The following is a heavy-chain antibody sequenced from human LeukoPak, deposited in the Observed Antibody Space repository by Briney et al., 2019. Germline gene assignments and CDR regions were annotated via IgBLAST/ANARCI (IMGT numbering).Heavy chain of an antibody. CDR3: AKALRDSGDYNDAFDV. Sequence: GGSLRLSCAAPGFTFSSYAMSWVRQAPGKGLEWVSAISGSGHSAFYTDSVKGRFTISRDNSKYTVYLQMNSLRAEDTAVYYCAKALRDSGDYNDAFDVWGQGTMVTVSS. J-gene: IGHJ3*01. CDR2: ISGSGHSA. D-gene: IGHD1-26*01. CDR1: GFTFSSYA. V-gene: IGHV3-23*01.